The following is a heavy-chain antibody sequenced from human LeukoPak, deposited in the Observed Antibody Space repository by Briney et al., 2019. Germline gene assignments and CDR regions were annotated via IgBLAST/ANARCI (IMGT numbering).Heavy chain of an antibody. CDR1: GGSISSYY. CDR2: IYYSGST. J-gene: IGHJ5*02. V-gene: IGHV4-59*01. Sequence: SETLSLTCTVSGGSISSYYWSWIRQPPGKGLEWIGYIYYSGSTNYNPSLKSRVTISVDTSKNQFSLKLSSVTAADTAVYYCARFPSYCSSTSCYKWIWFDPWGQGTLVTVSS. D-gene: IGHD2-2*02. CDR3: ARFPSYCSSTSCYKWIWFDP.